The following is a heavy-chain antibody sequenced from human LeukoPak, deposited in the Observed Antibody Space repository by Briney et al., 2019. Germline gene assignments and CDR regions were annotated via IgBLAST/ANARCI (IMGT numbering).Heavy chain of an antibody. J-gene: IGHJ4*02. Sequence: HPGGSLRLSCAASGFTFSSYAMSWVRQAPGKGLEWVSVISGSGGRTYYADSVKGRFTISRDNSKNTLYLQMNSLRGEDTAVYYCAKDLGYSGYDPLDHWGQGTLVTVSS. CDR1: GFTFSSYA. CDR2: ISGSGGRT. D-gene: IGHD5-12*01. V-gene: IGHV3-23*01. CDR3: AKDLGYSGYDPLDH.